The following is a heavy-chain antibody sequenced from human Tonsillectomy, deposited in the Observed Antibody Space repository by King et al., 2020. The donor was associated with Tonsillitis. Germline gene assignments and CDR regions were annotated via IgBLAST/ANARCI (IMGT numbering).Heavy chain of an antibody. CDR1: GFTYSRYW. CDR2: IKQHGSDE. V-gene: IGHV3-7*01. J-gene: IGHJ3*02. Sequence: VQLVESGGGLVQPGGSLRLSCAASGFTYSRYWMSCVRQSPGKGLEGVANIKQHGSDENYVDSVKGRFTISRDNAKNSLYLQMNSLRAEDTAVYYCARPLTVDYAFDIWGQGTTVTVSS. D-gene: IGHD3-3*01. CDR3: ARPLTVDYAFDI.